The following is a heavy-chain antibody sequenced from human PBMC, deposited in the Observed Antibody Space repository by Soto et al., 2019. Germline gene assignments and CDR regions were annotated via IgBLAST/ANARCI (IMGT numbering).Heavy chain of an antibody. CDR1: GFTFDDYA. D-gene: IGHD5-12*01. CDR3: AKDLYSGYDWGAFDI. CDR2: IAWNSGSI. V-gene: IGHV3-9*01. J-gene: IGHJ3*02. Sequence: DVQLVESGGGLVQPGRSLRLSCAASGFTFDDYAMHWVRQAPGKGLEWVSGIAWNSGSIHYADSVKGRFTVSRDNAKNSLYLQVNSLRAEDTAFYYCAKDLYSGYDWGAFDIWGQGTMVTVSS.